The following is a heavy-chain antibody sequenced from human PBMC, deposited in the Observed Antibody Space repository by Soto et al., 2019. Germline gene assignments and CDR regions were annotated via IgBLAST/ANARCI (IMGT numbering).Heavy chain of an antibody. CDR2: ISASGAGT. CDR1: GFTFTNYA. V-gene: IGHV3-23*01. CDR3: AVLRLGELSLFGFDF. J-gene: IGHJ4*02. D-gene: IGHD3-16*02. Sequence: PGGSLRLSCAASGFTFTNYAMSWVRQAPGKGLEWVSEISASGAGTNYADSVKGRFTISRDNSKNTLYLQMNSLRAEDTAVYYCAVLRLGELSLFGFDFWGQGTRVTVSS.